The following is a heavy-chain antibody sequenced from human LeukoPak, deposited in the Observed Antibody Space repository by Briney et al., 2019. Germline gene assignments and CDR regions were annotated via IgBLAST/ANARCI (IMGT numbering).Heavy chain of an antibody. J-gene: IGHJ4*02. CDR1: GYTLTDYY. CDR3: ARETSGSYYNFDY. CDR2: INPNSGGT. Sequence: ASVKVSCKASGYTLTDYYMHWVRQAPGQGLEWMGRINPNSGGTNYAQKFQGRVTMTRDTSISTVYMELSRLRSDDTAVYYCARETSGSYYNFDYWGQGTLVTVSS. V-gene: IGHV1-2*06. D-gene: IGHD3-10*01.